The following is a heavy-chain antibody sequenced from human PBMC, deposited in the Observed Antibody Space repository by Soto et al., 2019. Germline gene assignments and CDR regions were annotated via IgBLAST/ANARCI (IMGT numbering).Heavy chain of an antibody. Sequence: VASVKVSCKASGGTFSSYAISWVRQAPGQGLEWMGGIIPIFGTANYAQKFQGRVTITADESTSTAYMELSSLRSEDTAVYYCARDQYSSSWLNYYYYGMDVWGQGTTVTVSS. V-gene: IGHV1-69*13. CDR2: IIPIFGTA. D-gene: IGHD6-13*01. CDR1: GGTFSSYA. CDR3: ARDQYSSSWLNYYYYGMDV. J-gene: IGHJ6*02.